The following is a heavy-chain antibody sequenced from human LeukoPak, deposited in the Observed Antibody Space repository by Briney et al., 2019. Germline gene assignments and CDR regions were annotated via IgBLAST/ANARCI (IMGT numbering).Heavy chain of an antibody. D-gene: IGHD6-19*01. J-gene: IGHJ3*02. Sequence: GGSLRLSCAASGFTFSSYGMHWVRQAPGKGLEWVAVISYDGSNKYYADSVKGRFTISRDNSKNTLYLQMNSLRAEDTAVYYCAKGEEVEKQWLVVFSADAFDIWGQGTMVTVSS. CDR3: AKGEEVEKQWLVVFSADAFDI. CDR1: GFTFSSYG. CDR2: ISYDGSNK. V-gene: IGHV3-30*18.